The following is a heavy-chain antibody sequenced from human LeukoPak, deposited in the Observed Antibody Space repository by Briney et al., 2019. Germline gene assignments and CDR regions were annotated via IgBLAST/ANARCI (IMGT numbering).Heavy chain of an antibody. J-gene: IGHJ4*02. CDR2: ISYDGSNT. CDR3: ARDGKATNDY. Sequence: GGSLRLSCAASGFTFSSYAMHWVRQAPGKGLEWAALISYDGSNTYYADSVKGRFTISRDNSKNTLYLQINSLRPEDTAVYYCARDGKATNDYWGQGTLVAVSS. CDR1: GFTFSSYA. D-gene: IGHD5-24*01. V-gene: IGHV3-30-3*01.